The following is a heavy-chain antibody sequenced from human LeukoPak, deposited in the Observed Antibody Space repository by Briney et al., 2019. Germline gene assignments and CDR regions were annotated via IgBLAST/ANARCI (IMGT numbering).Heavy chain of an antibody. V-gene: IGHV7-4-1*02. Sequence: ASVKVSCKASGYTFTSYAMNWVRQAPGQGLEWMGWINTNTGNPTYAQGFTGRSVFSLDTSVSTAYLQISSLKAEDTAVYYCARGYSSSWYSDYYYYYYMDVWGKGTTVTVSS. CDR2: INTNTGNP. D-gene: IGHD6-13*01. CDR1: GYTFTSYA. J-gene: IGHJ6*03. CDR3: ARGYSSSWYSDYYYYYYMDV.